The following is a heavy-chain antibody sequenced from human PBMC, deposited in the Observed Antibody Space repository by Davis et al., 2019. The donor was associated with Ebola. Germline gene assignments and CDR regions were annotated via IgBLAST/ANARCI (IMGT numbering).Heavy chain of an antibody. V-gene: IGHV1-18*01. Sequence: ASVKVSCKASGYTFTTFGISWVRQAPGQGLEWMGGMNPYSGNTIYAQKLQGRVTMTTDTSTSTAYMELRSLRSDDTAVYYCASALGIYSPPDYWGQGTLVTVSS. CDR1: GYTFTTFG. D-gene: IGHD5-12*01. J-gene: IGHJ4*02. CDR3: ASALGIYSPPDY. CDR2: MNPYSGNT.